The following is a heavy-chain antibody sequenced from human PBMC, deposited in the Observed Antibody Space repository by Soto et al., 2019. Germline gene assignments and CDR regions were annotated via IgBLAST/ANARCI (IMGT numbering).Heavy chain of an antibody. CDR2: VIPMVGMS. V-gene: IGHV1-69*02. Sequence: QVQLVQSGAEVKKPGSSVKVSCTASGGTFNFYSISWVRQAPGQGLEWVGGVIPMVGMSEYAQKFQGRVTITPDKSTSTASMNQRGLRSENTAVYYCATNYGSGSAHFDYWGQGTLVTVSS. CDR3: ATNYGSGSAHFDY. J-gene: IGHJ4*02. CDR1: GGTFNFYS. D-gene: IGHD3-10*01.